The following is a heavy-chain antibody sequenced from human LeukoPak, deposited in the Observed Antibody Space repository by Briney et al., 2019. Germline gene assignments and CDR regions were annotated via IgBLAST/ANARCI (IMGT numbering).Heavy chain of an antibody. D-gene: IGHD6-13*01. CDR2: IYYSGST. J-gene: IGHJ5*02. CDR3: AREVTQQLVESLYNWFDP. Sequence: SQTLSLTCTVSGGSISRGGYYWSWIRQHPGKGLEWIGYIYYSGSTYYNPSLKSRVTISVDTSKNQFSLKLSSVTAADTAVYYCAREVTQQLVESLYNWFDPWGQGTLVTVSS. V-gene: IGHV4-31*03. CDR1: GGSISRGGYY.